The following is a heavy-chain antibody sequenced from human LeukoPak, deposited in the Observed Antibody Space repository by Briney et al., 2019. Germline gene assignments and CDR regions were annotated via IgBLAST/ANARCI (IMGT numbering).Heavy chain of an antibody. CDR1: GGSISDHY. V-gene: IGHV4-4*07. CDR2: IYASGST. CDR3: ARSYLSGTYYDWFDP. Sequence: PSETLSLTCTVSGGSISDHYWNWIRQPAGKGLEWIGRIYASGSTNYNPSLRSRVTISVDKSKNQFSLKLTSATAADTAVYYCARSYLSGTYYDWFDPWGQGTLVTVSS. D-gene: IGHD1-26*01. J-gene: IGHJ5*02.